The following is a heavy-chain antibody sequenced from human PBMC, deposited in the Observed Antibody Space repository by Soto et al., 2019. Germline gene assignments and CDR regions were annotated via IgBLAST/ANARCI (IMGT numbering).Heavy chain of an antibody. V-gene: IGHV1-69*02. Sequence: QVQLVQSGAEVKKPRSSVKVSCKASGGTFSSYTISWVRQAPGQGLEWMGRIIPILGIANYAQKFQGRVTITADKSTSTTYMELSSLRSDDTAVYYCARQYYYGSGSYSAFDYWGQGTLVTVSS. CDR2: IIPILGIA. CDR3: ARQYYYGSGSYSAFDY. J-gene: IGHJ4*02. D-gene: IGHD3-10*01. CDR1: GGTFSSYT.